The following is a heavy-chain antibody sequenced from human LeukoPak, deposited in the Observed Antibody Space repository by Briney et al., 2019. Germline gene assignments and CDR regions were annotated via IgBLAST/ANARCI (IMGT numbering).Heavy chain of an antibody. Sequence: GGSLRLSCAASGFTFSDYYMSWIRQAPGKGLELVSYISSSGSTIYYADSVKGRFTISRDNAKNSLYLQMNSLRAEDTAVYYCARVQEPAAIPPIYYYYYMDVWGKGTTVTVSS. J-gene: IGHJ6*03. V-gene: IGHV3-11*04. D-gene: IGHD2-2*01. CDR2: ISSSGSTI. CDR3: ARVQEPAAIPPIYYYYYMDV. CDR1: GFTFSDYY.